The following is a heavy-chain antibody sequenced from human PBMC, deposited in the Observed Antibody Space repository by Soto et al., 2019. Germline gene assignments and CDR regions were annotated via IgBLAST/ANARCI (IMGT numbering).Heavy chain of an antibody. CDR1: GFTFSSYA. J-gene: IGHJ4*02. D-gene: IGHD3-3*01. CDR3: ARLSYDFWSGYRAPDLDY. CDR2: ISYDGSNK. Sequence: GGSLRLSCAASGFTFSSYAMHWVRQAPGKGLEWVAVISYDGSNKYYADSVKGRFTISRDNSKNTLYLQMNSLRAEDTAVYYCARLSYDFWSGYRAPDLDYWGQGTLVTVSS. V-gene: IGHV3-30-3*01.